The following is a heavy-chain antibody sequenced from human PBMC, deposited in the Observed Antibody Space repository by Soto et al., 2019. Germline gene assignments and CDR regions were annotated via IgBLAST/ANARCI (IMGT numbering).Heavy chain of an antibody. Sequence: GGSLRLSCAASGFTFSNYEMNWVRQAPGKGLEWVAYINSGRTSIKYADSVKGRFTISTDNARNSLYLQMNSLRDEDSAVYYCARESDGDAFDFWGQGTLVTVSS. J-gene: IGHJ4*02. V-gene: IGHV3-48*03. CDR3: ARESDGDAFDF. CDR1: GFTFSNYE. D-gene: IGHD4-17*01. CDR2: INSGRTSI.